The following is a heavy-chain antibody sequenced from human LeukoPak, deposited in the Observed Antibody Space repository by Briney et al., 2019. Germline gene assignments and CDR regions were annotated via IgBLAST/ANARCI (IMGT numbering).Heavy chain of an antibody. D-gene: IGHD6-19*01. CDR3: AKDLSSGWYWYFDL. Sequence: GGSLRLSCVASGFTFTDHPMTWVRQAPGKGLEWVSGISGSGGRTYYADSVKGRFTISRDNSKNTLYLYMNSLRAEDTAVYYCAKDLSSGWYWYFDLWGRGTLVTVSS. CDR1: GFTFTDHP. V-gene: IGHV3-23*01. CDR2: ISGSGGRT. J-gene: IGHJ2*01.